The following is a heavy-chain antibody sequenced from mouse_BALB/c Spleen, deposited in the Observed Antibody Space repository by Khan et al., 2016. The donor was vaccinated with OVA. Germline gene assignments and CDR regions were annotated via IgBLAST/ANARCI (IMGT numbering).Heavy chain of an antibody. CDR1: GYSITSGYG. J-gene: IGHJ2*01. CDR2: ISYSGST. V-gene: IGHV3-2*02. CDR3: ARTAGIKY. D-gene: IGHD1-2*01. Sequence: VQLQQSGPGLVKPSQSLSLTCTVTGYSITSGYGWNWIRQFPGNKLEWMGYISYSGSTNYNPSLKSRISITRDTSKNQFFLQLNSVTTEDTATYYCARTAGIKYWGQGTTLTVSS.